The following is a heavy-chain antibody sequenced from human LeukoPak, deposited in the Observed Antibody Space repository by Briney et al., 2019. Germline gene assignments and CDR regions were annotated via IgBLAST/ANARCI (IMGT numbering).Heavy chain of an antibody. CDR1: GGSISSYY. CDR2: IYTSGST. J-gene: IGHJ4*02. CDR3: ARDLPYDYVWGSYRPRFPFDY. V-gene: IGHV4-4*07. Sequence: PSETLSLTCTVSGGSISSYYWSWIRQPAGKGLEWIGRIYTSGSTNYNPSLKSRVTMSVDTSKNQFSLKLSSVTAAETAVYYCARDLPYDYVWGSYRPRFPFDYWGQGTLVTVSS. D-gene: IGHD3-16*02.